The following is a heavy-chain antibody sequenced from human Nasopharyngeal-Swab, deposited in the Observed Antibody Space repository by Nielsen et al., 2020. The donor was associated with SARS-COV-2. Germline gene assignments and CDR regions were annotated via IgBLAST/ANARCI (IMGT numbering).Heavy chain of an antibody. V-gene: IGHV4-61*02. J-gene: IGHJ6*03. CDR3: AREVSTGTTGGGTNYYYYYYMDV. CDR1: GGSISSGSYY. D-gene: IGHD1-1*01. CDR2: IYTSGST. Sequence: SETLSLTYTVSGGSISSGSYYWSWIRQPAGKGLEWIGRIYTSGSTNYNPSLKSRVTISVDTSKNQFSLKLSSVTAADTAVYYCAREVSTGTTGGGTNYYYYYYMDVWGKGTTVTVSS.